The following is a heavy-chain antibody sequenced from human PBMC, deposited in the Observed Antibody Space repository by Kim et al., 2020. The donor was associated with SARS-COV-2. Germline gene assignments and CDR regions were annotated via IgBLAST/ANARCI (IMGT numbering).Heavy chain of an antibody. J-gene: IGHJ3*02. Sequence: SETLSLTCTVSGGSISSGSYYWSWIRQPAGKGLEWIGRIYTSGSTNYNPSLKSRVTISVDTSKNQFSLKLSSVTAADTTVYYCARRLGYCSGGSCYRDAFDIWGQGTMVTVSS. CDR2: IYTSGST. CDR1: GGSISSGSYY. V-gene: IGHV4-61*02. D-gene: IGHD2-15*01. CDR3: ARRLGYCSGGSCYRDAFDI.